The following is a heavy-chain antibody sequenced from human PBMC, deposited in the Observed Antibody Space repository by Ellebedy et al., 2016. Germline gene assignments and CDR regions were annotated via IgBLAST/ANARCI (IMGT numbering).Heavy chain of an antibody. Sequence: SVKVSXXASGGTFSSYAISWVRQAPGQGLEWMGRIIPILGIANYAQKFQGRVTITADKSTSTAYMELSSLRSEDTAVYYCARAYNYDILTGYYTCPNWFDPWGQGTLVTVSS. CDR3: ARAYNYDILTGYYTCPNWFDP. V-gene: IGHV1-69*04. CDR1: GGTFSSYA. CDR2: IIPILGIA. J-gene: IGHJ5*02. D-gene: IGHD3-9*01.